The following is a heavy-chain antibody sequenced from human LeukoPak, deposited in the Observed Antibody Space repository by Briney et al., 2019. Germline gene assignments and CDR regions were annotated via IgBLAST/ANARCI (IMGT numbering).Heavy chain of an antibody. CDR3: AKSYYPSFAGAFDY. CDR1: GFTFSNYG. Sequence: GGSLRLSCAASGFTFSNYGMHWVRQAPGKGLEWVAFIRFDGSYKYYADSVKGRFTISRDNSKNTLYLQMNSLRAEDTAVYYCAKSYYPSFAGAFDYWGQGTLVTVSS. D-gene: IGHD2-8*02. J-gene: IGHJ4*02. V-gene: IGHV3-30*02. CDR2: IRFDGSYK.